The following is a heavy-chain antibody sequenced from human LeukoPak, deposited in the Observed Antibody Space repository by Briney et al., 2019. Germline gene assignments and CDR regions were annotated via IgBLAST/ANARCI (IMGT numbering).Heavy chain of an antibody. CDR2: IYYSGST. V-gene: IGHV4-39*07. Sequence: SETLSLTCTVSGGSISSSSYYWGWIRQPPGKGLEWIGSIYYSGSTYYNPSLKSRVTISVDTSKNQFSLKLSSVTAADTAVYYCAREGRFILAAVDYWGQGTLVTVSS. D-gene: IGHD1-26*01. CDR1: GGSISSSSYY. CDR3: AREGRFILAAVDY. J-gene: IGHJ4*02.